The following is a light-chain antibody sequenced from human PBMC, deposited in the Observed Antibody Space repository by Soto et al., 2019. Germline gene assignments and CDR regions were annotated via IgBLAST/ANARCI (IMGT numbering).Light chain of an antibody. CDR1: QSISSY. Sequence: DIQMTQSPSSLSASVGDRVTITCRASQSISSYLNWYQQKPGKAPKLLIYAASSLQSGVVSRFRGSGSGTDFTLTISSPQPEDLATYYCQQSYSTALYFGGGTKVEIK. J-gene: IGKJ4*01. CDR2: AAS. V-gene: IGKV1-39*01. CDR3: QQSYSTALY.